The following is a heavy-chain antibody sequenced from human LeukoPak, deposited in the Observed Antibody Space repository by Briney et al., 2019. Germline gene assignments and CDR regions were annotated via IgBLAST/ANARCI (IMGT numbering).Heavy chain of an antibody. Sequence: GGSLRLSCAASGFTFSSYAMSWVRQAPGKGLEWVSAISGSGGSAYYADSVKGRFTISRDDLNNAAYLHMNSLKIEDAAVYFCSRHLYSSAWYEENWGQGTLVTVSS. J-gene: IGHJ4*02. CDR2: ISGSGGSA. CDR3: SRHLYSSAWYEEN. CDR1: GFTFSSYA. D-gene: IGHD6-19*01. V-gene: IGHV3-23*01.